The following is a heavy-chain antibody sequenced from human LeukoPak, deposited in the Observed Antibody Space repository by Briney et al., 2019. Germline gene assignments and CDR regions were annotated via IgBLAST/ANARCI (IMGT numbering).Heavy chain of an antibody. CDR1: GFTFSSFW. D-gene: IGHD1-7*01. J-gene: IGHJ4*02. CDR3: ARAPEYGTTDY. Sequence: GGSLRLSCAASGFTFSSFWMSWVRQAPAKGLQWVANIKEDGSEKYYVDSVKGRFTISRDNAKNSLYLQMNSLTAEDTAVYYCARAPEYGTTDYWGQGTLVTVSS. CDR2: IKEDGSEK. V-gene: IGHV3-7*01.